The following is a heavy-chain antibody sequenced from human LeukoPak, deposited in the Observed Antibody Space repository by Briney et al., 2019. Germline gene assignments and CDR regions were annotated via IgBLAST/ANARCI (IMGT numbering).Heavy chain of an antibody. J-gene: IGHJ4*02. D-gene: IGHD5-24*01. CDR1: GGTFSSYA. CDR2: IIPIFGIA. Sequence: SVTVSFKASGGTFSSYAISWVRQAPGQGLEWMGRIIPIFGIANYAQKFQGRVTITADKSTSTAYMELSSLRSEDTAVYYCARLATEGYNQLGNFDYWGQGTLVTVSS. V-gene: IGHV1-69*04. CDR3: ARLATEGYNQLGNFDY.